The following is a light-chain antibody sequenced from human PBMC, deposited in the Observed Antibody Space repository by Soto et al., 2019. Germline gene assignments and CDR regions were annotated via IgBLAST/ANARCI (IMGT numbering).Light chain of an antibody. V-gene: IGLV2-14*01. CDR1: SSDVGRYNY. CDR2: EVT. Sequence: QSVLTQPASVSGSPGQSITISCTGTSSDVGRYNYVSWYQQHPGKAPKLMIFEVTNRPSGVSDRFSGSKSANAASLTISGLRGGEGVDYYCSSLTRSNPGVLGGGPKLPVL. J-gene: IGLJ3*02. CDR3: SSLTRSNPGV.